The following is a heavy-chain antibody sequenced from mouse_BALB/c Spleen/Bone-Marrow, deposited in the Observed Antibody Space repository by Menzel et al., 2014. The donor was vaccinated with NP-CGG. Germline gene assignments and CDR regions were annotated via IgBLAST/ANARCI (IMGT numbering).Heavy chain of an antibody. J-gene: IGHJ2*01. D-gene: IGHD1-1*01. CDR2: INPSTGYT. CDR1: GYTFTSYW. CDR3: TRGIAAVVAADFDY. V-gene: IGHV1-7*01. Sequence: VQLQESGAELAKPGASVTMSCKASGYTFTSYWMHWVKQRPGQGLEWIGYINPSTGYTNYNQRFKDRATLTADKSSSTAYMQLRSLTSEDSAIYYCTRGIAAVVAADFDYWGQGTTLTVSS.